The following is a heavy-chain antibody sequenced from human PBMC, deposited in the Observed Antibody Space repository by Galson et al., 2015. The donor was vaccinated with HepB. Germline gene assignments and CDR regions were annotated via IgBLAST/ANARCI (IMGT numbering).Heavy chain of an antibody. J-gene: IGHJ4*02. CDR2: IYPGDSDT. V-gene: IGHV5-51*01. Sequence: QSGAEVKKPGESLKISCKGSGYSFTSYWIGWVRQMPGKGLEWMGIIYPGDSDTRYSPSFQGQVTISADKSISTAYLQWSSLKASDTAMYYCARHEVYSGSYYPGDYWGQGTLVTVSS. CDR3: ARHEVYSGSYYPGDY. D-gene: IGHD1-26*01. CDR1: GYSFTSYW.